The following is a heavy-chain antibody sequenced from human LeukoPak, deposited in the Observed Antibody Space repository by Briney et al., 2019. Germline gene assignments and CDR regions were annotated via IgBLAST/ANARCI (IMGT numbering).Heavy chain of an antibody. V-gene: IGHV4-61*02. CDR1: GGSISSGSYY. CDR2: IYTSGST. D-gene: IGHD3-22*01. CDR3: ARDIVVVKNNWFDP. J-gene: IGHJ5*02. Sequence: SETLSLTCTVSGGSISSGSYYWSWIRQPAGKGLEWIGRIYTSGSTNYNPSLKSRVTISVDMSKNQFSLKLSSVTAADTAVYYCARDIVVVKNNWFDPWGQGTLVTVSS.